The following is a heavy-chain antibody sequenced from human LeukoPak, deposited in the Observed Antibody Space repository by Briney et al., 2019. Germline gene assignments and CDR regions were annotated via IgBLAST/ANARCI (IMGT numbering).Heavy chain of an antibody. D-gene: IGHD3-10*01. CDR2: ISAYNGNT. CDR3: ARGSITMVRGVIITFDY. Sequence: ASVTVSCKASGYTXTIYGISWVRQAPGQGLEWMGWISAYNGNTNYAQKLQGRVTMTTDTSTSTAYMELRSLRSDDTAVYYCARGSITMVRGVIITFDYWGQGTLVTVSS. J-gene: IGHJ4*02. CDR1: GYTXTIYG. V-gene: IGHV1-18*01.